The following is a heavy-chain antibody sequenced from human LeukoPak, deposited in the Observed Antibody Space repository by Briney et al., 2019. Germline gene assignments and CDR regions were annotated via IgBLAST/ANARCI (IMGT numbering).Heavy chain of an antibody. Sequence: ASVKVSCKASGYTSTYYYIHWMRQAPGQGLEWMGWINPDSDVTSYAQKFQGRVTMTRDTSISTVYVELSRLRSDDTAVYYCARSDSYTWFDPWGQGTLVTVSS. D-gene: IGHD2-15*01. CDR1: GYTSTYYY. V-gene: IGHV1-2*02. J-gene: IGHJ5*02. CDR2: INPDSDVT. CDR3: ARSDSYTWFDP.